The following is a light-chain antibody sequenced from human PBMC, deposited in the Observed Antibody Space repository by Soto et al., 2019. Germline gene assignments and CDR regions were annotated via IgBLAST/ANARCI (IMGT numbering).Light chain of an antibody. V-gene: IGKV3-15*01. CDR2: GSS. CDR1: QTISSN. Sequence: EILMTQFPATLSVSPGERVTLSCRASQTISSNLAWYQQKPGQAPRLLIYGSSIRATGISARFSGSGSGTEFTLTISSLQSEDLAVYYCQQYNNCPRAFGQGTKV. J-gene: IGKJ1*01. CDR3: QQYNNCPRA.